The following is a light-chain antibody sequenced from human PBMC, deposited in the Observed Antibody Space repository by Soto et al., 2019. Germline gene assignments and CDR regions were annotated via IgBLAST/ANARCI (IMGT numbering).Light chain of an antibody. CDR3: AAWDDSLSGRV. CDR2: RNN. CDR1: SSNIGSNY. Sequence: QAVVTQPPSASGTPGQRGTISCSGSSSNIGSNYVYWYQQLPGTAPKLLIYRNNQRPSGVPDRFSGSKSGTSASLAISGLRSEDEADYYCAAWDDSLSGRVFGTGTKLTVL. J-gene: IGLJ1*01. V-gene: IGLV1-47*01.